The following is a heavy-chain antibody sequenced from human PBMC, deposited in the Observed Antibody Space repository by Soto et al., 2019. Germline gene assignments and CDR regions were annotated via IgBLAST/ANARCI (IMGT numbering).Heavy chain of an antibody. Sequence: ASVKVSCKASVYTFTSYAMHWVRQAPGQRLEWMGWINAGNGNTKYSQKFQGRVTITRDTSASTAYMELSSLRSEDTAVYYCARPNCSGGSCYLAYFDYWGQGTLVTVSS. CDR2: INAGNGNT. CDR3: ARPNCSGGSCYLAYFDY. V-gene: IGHV1-3*01. CDR1: VYTFTSYA. J-gene: IGHJ4*02. D-gene: IGHD2-15*01.